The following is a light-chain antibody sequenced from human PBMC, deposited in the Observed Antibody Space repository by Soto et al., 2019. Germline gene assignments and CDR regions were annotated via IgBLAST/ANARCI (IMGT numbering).Light chain of an antibody. CDR3: QSYDSSLSAYV. Sequence: QSVLTQPPSVSGAPGQRVTISCTESSSNIGAGFDVHWYQQLPGTAPKLLVYGNSNRPSGVPDRLSGSKSGTSASLAVTGLQAEDEADYYCQSYDSSLSAYVFGTGTKVTVL. CDR2: GNS. CDR1: SSNIGAGFD. J-gene: IGLJ1*01. V-gene: IGLV1-40*01.